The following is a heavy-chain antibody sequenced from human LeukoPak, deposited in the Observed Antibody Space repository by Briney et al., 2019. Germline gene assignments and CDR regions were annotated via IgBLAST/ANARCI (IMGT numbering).Heavy chain of an antibody. Sequence: GGSLRLSCVASGFTFRSYGMHWVRQAPGKGLEWVAFIRFDGSDKYYADSVKGRFTISRDNSKNTVSLQMNGLRAEDTAVYYCAKDGVVAATRVYSDYWGQGTLVTVSS. J-gene: IGHJ4*02. CDR1: GFTFRSYG. CDR3: AKDGVVAATRVYSDY. CDR2: IRFDGSDK. D-gene: IGHD2-15*01. V-gene: IGHV3-30*02.